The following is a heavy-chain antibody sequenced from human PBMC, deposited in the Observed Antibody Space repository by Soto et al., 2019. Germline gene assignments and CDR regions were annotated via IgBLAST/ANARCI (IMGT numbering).Heavy chain of an antibody. J-gene: IGHJ4*02. V-gene: IGHV4-61*01. D-gene: IGHD1-26*01. CDR1: GGSVSSGSYY. CDR3: ASGLGRARVDY. CDR2: IYYSGST. Sequence: QVQLQESGPGLVKPSETLSLTCTVSGGSVSSGSYYWSWIRQPPGKGLEWIGYIYYSGSTNYNPSLMSRVTISVDTSKNQFSLKMSSVTAADTAVYYCASGLGRARVDYWGQGTLFTVSS.